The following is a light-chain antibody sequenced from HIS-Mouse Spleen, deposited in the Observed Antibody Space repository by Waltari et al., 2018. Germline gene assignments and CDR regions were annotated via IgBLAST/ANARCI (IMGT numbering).Light chain of an antibody. CDR2: QAS. Sequence: SYELPQPPSVSVSPGQTASIPCSGDQLGDKSSCWYQQKPGQSPVLVIYQASKRPSGIPERFSGSNSGNTATLTISGTQAMDEADYYCQAWDSSYSVFGGGTKLTVL. CDR1: QLGDKS. CDR3: QAWDSSYSV. V-gene: IGLV3-1*01. J-gene: IGLJ2*01.